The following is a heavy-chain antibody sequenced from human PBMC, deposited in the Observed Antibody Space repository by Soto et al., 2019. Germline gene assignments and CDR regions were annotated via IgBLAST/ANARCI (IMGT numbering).Heavy chain of an antibody. CDR3: AREGNCSDGVCYAEYFQR. Sequence: QVQLVQSGAEVKKPGASVKVSCKASGYIFTAYSMHCVRQAPGQGLEWMGVVNPSGGSTNYAQRVQGRITRTRGKSKSTVYMDLNFLTSEDTAVYYCAREGNCSDGVCYAEYFQRWGQGTLVTVSS. CDR2: VNPSGGST. CDR1: GYIFTAYS. D-gene: IGHD2-15*01. J-gene: IGHJ1*01. V-gene: IGHV1-46*01.